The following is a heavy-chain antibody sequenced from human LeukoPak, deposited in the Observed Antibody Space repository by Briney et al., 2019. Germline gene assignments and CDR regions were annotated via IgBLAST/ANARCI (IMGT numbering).Heavy chain of an antibody. V-gene: IGHV4-59*08. J-gene: IGHJ5*02. Sequence: PSETLSLTCNVSGGSFGNYYWNWIRRSPGKGLEWIGYIYSSGITNYNPSLKTRVTISVGPSKNQFSLTLNSVNASDTAVYFCARQGYSDLGGRFDPWGQGIPIIVSS. CDR2: IYSSGIT. CDR3: ARQGYSDLGGRFDP. CDR1: GGSFGNYY. D-gene: IGHD4-11*01.